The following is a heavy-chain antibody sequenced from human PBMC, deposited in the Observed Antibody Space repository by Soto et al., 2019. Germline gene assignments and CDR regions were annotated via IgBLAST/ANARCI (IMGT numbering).Heavy chain of an antibody. CDR2: ISPFHGDT. CDR3: ARSDHVDRYFDY. CDR1: GYSFTNYA. D-gene: IGHD3-16*01. J-gene: IGHJ4*02. Sequence: QVELVQSGPEVKKPGASVKVSCKASGYSFTNYAIGWVRQAPGQGLEWVGWISPFHGDTNYAQNFPGRITVTTDSSTSTAYMDLGRLRSDDTAVYYCARSDHVDRYFDYWGQGTRITVSS. V-gene: IGHV1-18*01.